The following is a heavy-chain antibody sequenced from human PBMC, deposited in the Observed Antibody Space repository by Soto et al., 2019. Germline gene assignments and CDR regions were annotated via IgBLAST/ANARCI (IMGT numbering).Heavy chain of an antibody. Sequence: SETLSLTCAVYGGSFSGYYWSWIRQPPGKGLEWIGEINHSGSTNYNPSLKSRVTISVDTSKNQLSLKLSSVTAADTAVYYCARLIPAASYYYYYGMDVWGQGTTVTVSS. CDR3: ARLIPAASYYYYYGMDV. CDR1: GGSFSGYY. J-gene: IGHJ6*02. CDR2: INHSGST. D-gene: IGHD2-2*01. V-gene: IGHV4-34*01.